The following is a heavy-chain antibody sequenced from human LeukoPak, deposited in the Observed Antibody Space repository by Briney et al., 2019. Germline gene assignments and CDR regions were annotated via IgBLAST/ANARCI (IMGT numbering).Heavy chain of an antibody. CDR2: IYTSGST. J-gene: IGHJ5*02. CDR1: GGSISSGSYY. D-gene: IGHD1-26*01. CDR3: AREGGSYFGNWFDP. Sequence: PSHTLSLTCTVSGGSISSGSYYWSWIRQPAGKGLEWIGRIYTSGSTNYNPSLKSRVTISVDTSKNQFSLKLSSVTAADTAVYYCAREGGSYFGNWFDPWGQGTLVTVSS. V-gene: IGHV4-61*02.